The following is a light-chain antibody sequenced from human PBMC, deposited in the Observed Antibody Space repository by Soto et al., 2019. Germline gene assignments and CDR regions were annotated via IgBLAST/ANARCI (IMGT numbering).Light chain of an antibody. Sequence: QSALTQPASASGSPGESITISCTGTSSDVGGYNYVSWYQQHPGKAPKLMIYDVSIRPSGVSNRFSGSKSGNTASLTISGLQAEDGADYYCSSYTSSSTLVFGGGTKLTVL. J-gene: IGLJ2*01. CDR1: SSDVGGYNY. V-gene: IGLV2-14*01. CDR2: DVS. CDR3: SSYTSSSTLV.